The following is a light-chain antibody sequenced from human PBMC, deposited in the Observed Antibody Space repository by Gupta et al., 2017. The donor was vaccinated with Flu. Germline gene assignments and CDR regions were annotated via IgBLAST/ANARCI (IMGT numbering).Light chain of an antibody. V-gene: IGKV1-39*01. CDR1: QSISRY. CDR3: QQSYSTPLFT. CDR2: AAS. Sequence: DRVPITCRASQSISRYLNWYQQKPGKAPKLLIYAASSLQSGVPSRFSGGGSGTDFTLTISSLQPEDSATYYCQQSYSTPLFTFGPGTKVDIK. J-gene: IGKJ3*01.